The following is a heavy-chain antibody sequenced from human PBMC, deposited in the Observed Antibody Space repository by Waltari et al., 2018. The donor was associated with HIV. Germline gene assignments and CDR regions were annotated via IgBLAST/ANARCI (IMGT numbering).Heavy chain of an antibody. Sequence: QANLVQSGPVVSKPGDSVKVSCTASGCSCQPSIVTWVRQAPGQGLEWMGWINSNNGDTKYAQNLRGRVTMTADASTSTAYMELRSLTSDDTAVYYCVRGYDVFAGWFDPWGQGTLVIVSS. D-gene: IGHD3-22*01. CDR1: GCSCQPSI. V-gene: IGHV1-18*01. CDR2: INSNNGDT. J-gene: IGHJ5*02. CDR3: VRGYDVFAGWFDP.